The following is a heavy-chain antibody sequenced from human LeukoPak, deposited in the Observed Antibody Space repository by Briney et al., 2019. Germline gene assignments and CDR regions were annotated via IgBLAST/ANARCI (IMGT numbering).Heavy chain of an antibody. D-gene: IGHD2-2*01. CDR1: GFTFSSYS. Sequence: GGSLRLSCAASGFTFSSYSMNWVRQAPGKGLEWVAVIWYDGSNKYYADSVKGRFTISRDNSKNTLYLQMNSLRAEDTAVYYCARDLALVVVPAAIGYWGQGTLVTVSS. CDR2: IWYDGSNK. V-gene: IGHV3-33*08. J-gene: IGHJ4*02. CDR3: ARDLALVVVPAAIGY.